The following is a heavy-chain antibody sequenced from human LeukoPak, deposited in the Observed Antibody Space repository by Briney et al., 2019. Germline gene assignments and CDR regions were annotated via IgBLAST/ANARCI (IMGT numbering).Heavy chain of an antibody. CDR3: ATITISYYFYYMDV. J-gene: IGHJ6*03. D-gene: IGHD3-9*01. V-gene: IGHV4-39*01. CDR2: IFYGGNT. Sequence: SETLSLTCTVSGGSITRSDYYWGWIRQPPGKGLEWVGSIFYGGNTYYNPSLKSRVTISVDTSKNQFSLKLSSVTAADTAVYYCATITISYYFYYMDVWGKGTTVTVSS. CDR1: GGSITRSDYY.